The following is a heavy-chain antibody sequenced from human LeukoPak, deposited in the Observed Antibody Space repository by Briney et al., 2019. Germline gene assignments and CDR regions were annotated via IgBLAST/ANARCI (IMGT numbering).Heavy chain of an antibody. Sequence: PSETLSLTCAVYGGSFRGYYWSWIRQPPGKGREGIGEINQRGSTNYNPSLKSRVTISVHTSKNPFSLKLSSVTAADTAVYYCARFSWLSSYYGMDVWGQGTTVTVSS. CDR1: GGSFRGYY. D-gene: IGHD6-13*01. CDR2: INQRGST. J-gene: IGHJ6*02. V-gene: IGHV4-34*01. CDR3: ARFSWLSSYYGMDV.